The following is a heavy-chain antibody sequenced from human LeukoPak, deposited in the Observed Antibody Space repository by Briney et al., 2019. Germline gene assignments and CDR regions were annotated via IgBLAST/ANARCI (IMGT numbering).Heavy chain of an antibody. V-gene: IGHV3-48*01. J-gene: IGHJ6*03. CDR1: GFTFSSYS. D-gene: IGHD1-7*01. Sequence: GGSLRLSCAASGFTFSSYSMNWVRQAPGKGLEWVSYISSSSSTIYYADSVKGRFTISRDNAKNSLYLQMNSLRAEDTAVYYCARETGTTSYYYYYYMDVWGKGTTVTVSS. CDR2: ISSSSSTI. CDR3: ARETGTTSYYYYYYMDV.